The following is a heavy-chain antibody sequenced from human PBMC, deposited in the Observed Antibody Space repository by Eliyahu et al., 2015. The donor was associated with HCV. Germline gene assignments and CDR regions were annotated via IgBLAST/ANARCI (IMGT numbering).Heavy chain of an antibody. CDR3: VKAHSGFLEWLD. V-gene: IGHV3-30*03. CDR1: GFXFXSYG. Sequence: QVQLVESGGGVVQPGXSLRLSCAAXGFXFXSYGMHWXRQAPGKGLEWVAVISYYGSNKYYADSVKGRFTISRDNSKNTLYLQMNSLRAEDTAVYYCVKAHSGFLEWLDWGQGTLVTVSS. D-gene: IGHD3-3*01. J-gene: IGHJ4*02. CDR2: ISYYGSNK.